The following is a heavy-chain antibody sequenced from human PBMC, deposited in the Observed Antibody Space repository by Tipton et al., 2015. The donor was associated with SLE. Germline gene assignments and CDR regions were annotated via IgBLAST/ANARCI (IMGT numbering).Heavy chain of an antibody. J-gene: IGHJ4*02. D-gene: IGHD1-7*01. CDR3: AKGVGIYNSNSIDY. CDR1: GFTFDDHI. CDR2: ISWDGGST. V-gene: IGHV3-43*01. Sequence: SLRLSCAASGFTFDDHIMHWVRQAPGKGLEWVSLISWDGGSTYYADSVKGRFSISRDNSRNSLYLQMNSLRTEDTALYYCAKGVGIYNSNSIDYWGQGTLVTVSS.